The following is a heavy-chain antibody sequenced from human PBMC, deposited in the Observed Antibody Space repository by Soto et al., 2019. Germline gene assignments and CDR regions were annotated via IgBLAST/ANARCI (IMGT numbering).Heavy chain of an antibody. V-gene: IGHV1-69*04. CDR3: ARDIVVVVAEPVAANWFDP. J-gene: IGHJ5*02. D-gene: IGHD2-15*01. Sequence: SVKVSCKASGGTFSSYTISWVRQAPGQGLDWMGRIIPILGIANYAQKFQGRVTITADKSTSTAYMELSSLRSEDTAVYYCARDIVVVVAEPVAANWFDPWGQGTLVTVSS. CDR1: GGTFSSYT. CDR2: IIPILGIA.